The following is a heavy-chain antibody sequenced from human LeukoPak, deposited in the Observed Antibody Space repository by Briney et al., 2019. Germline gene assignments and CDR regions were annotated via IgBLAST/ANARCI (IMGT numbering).Heavy chain of an antibody. CDR3: ARASTDSPFDY. D-gene: IGHD2-21*01. CDR2: IYSSGRT. CDR1: GGPISSYY. Sequence: SETLSLTCTVSGGPISSYYWGWIRQPPGEGLEFVGHIYSSGRTNYNPSLRSRLTISIDTSKNQFSLNLRSVTAADSAVYYCARASTDSPFDYWGLGTLVTVSS. V-gene: IGHV4-59*01. J-gene: IGHJ4*02.